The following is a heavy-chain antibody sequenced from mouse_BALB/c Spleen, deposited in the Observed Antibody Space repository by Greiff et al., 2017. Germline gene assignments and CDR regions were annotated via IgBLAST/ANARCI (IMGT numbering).Heavy chain of an antibody. J-gene: IGHJ3*01. CDR3: ANSRTRYDWFAY. CDR2: IDPYNGGT. V-gene: IGHV1S135*01. D-gene: IGHD2-14*01. Sequence: VHVKQSGPELVKPGASVKVSCKASGYAFTSYNMYWVKQSHGKSLEWIGYIDPYNGGTSYNQKFKGKATLTVDKSSSTAYMHLNSLTSEDSAVYYCANSRTRYDWFAYWGQGTLVTVSA. CDR1: GYAFTSYN.